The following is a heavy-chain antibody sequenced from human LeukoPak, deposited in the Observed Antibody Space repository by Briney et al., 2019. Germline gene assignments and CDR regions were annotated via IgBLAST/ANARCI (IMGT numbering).Heavy chain of an antibody. Sequence: GESLQISCKGSGYSFTSYWIGWVRQMPGKGLEWMGIIYPGDSDTRYSPSFQGQVTISADKSISTAYLQWSSLKASDTAMYYCARLQPGIAVAGPFDYWGQGTLVTVSS. V-gene: IGHV5-51*01. CDR1: GYSFTSYW. CDR3: ARLQPGIAVAGPFDY. CDR2: IYPGDSDT. D-gene: IGHD6-19*01. J-gene: IGHJ4*02.